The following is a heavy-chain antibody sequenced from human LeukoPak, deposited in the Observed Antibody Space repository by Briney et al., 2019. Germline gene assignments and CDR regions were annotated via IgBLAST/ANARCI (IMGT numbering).Heavy chain of an antibody. CDR3: AREYYYISSGHGAFYY. J-gene: IGHJ4*02. D-gene: IGHD3-22*01. CDR1: GFIFSDFW. CDR2: IKHDGSER. Sequence: GGSLRLSCAASGFIFSDFWMTWVRQAPGEGLEWVPNIKHDGSERYYVDSVRGRFTISRDNAKNSLYLQMNSLRAEDTAVYYCAREYYYISSGHGAFYYWGQGTLVTVSS. V-gene: IGHV3-7*01.